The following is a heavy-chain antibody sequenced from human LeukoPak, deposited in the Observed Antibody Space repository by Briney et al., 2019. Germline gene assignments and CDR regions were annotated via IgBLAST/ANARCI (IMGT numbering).Heavy chain of an antibody. CDR2: IKSKTDGGTT. D-gene: IGHD3-22*01. Sequence: PGGSLRLSCAASGFTFSNAWMSWVRQAPGKGLEWVGRIKSKTDGGTTDYAAPVKGRFTISRDDSKNTLYLQMNSLKTEDTAVYYCTTADSLNYYDSSGWAFDYWGQGTLVTVSS. CDR1: GFTFSNAW. CDR3: TTADSLNYYDSSGWAFDY. J-gene: IGHJ4*02. V-gene: IGHV3-15*01.